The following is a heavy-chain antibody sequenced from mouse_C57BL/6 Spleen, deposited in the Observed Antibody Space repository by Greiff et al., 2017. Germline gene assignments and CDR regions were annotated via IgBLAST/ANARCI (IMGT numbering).Heavy chain of an antibody. J-gene: IGHJ1*03. Sequence: LVESGAELMKPGASVKLSCKATGYTFTGYWIEWVKQRPGHGLEWIGEILPGSGSTNYNEKFKGKATFTADTSSNTAYMQLSSLTTEDSAIYYCARSDYYGSSYPYWYFDVWGTGTTVTVSS. D-gene: IGHD1-1*01. CDR3: ARSDYYGSSYPYWYFDV. V-gene: IGHV1-9*01. CDR2: ILPGSGST. CDR1: GYTFTGYW.